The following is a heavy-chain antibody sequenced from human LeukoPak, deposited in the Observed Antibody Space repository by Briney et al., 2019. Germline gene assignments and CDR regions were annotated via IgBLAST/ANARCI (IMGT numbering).Heavy chain of an antibody. CDR3: AKDRGYGSGSYESYGMDV. J-gene: IGHJ6*02. V-gene: IGHV3-30*18. CDR1: GFTFSSYG. CDR2: ISYDGSNK. Sequence: PGGSLRLSCAASGFTFSSYGMHWVRQAPGKGLEWVAVISYDGSNKYYADSVKGRFTISRDNSKNTLYLQMNSLRAEDTAVYYCAKDRGYGSGSYESYGMDVWGQGTTVTVSS. D-gene: IGHD3-10*01.